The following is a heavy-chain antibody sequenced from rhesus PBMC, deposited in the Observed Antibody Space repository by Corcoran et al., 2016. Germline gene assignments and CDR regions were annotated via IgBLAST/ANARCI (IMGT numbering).Heavy chain of an antibody. CDR1: GFTFSSFG. CDR2: IISGGDST. Sequence: EVQLVETGGGLVQPGGSLTLSCAASGFTFSSFGLSWGRQAPGKGLEWVSAIISGGDSTFYADSVKGRFTISRDNSKNTLSLQRNSLRAEDTAVYYCAKDWGYWGQGVLVTVSS. D-gene: IGHD3-34*01. V-gene: IGHV3S5*01. J-gene: IGHJ4*01. CDR3: AKDWGY.